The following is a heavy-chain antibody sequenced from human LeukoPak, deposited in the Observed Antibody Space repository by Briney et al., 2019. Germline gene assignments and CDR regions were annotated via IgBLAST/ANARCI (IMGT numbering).Heavy chain of an antibody. CDR3: ARSRGQLVDY. J-gene: IGHJ4*02. V-gene: IGHV3-21*01. CDR2: ISSSSSYI. Sequence: GGSLRLSCAASGFTFSSYSMNWVRQAPGKGLEWVSSISSSSSYIYYADSVKGRFTISRDNAKNSLYLQMNGLRAEDTAVYYCARSRGQLVDYWGQGTLVTVSS. D-gene: IGHD5-18*01. CDR1: GFTFSSYS.